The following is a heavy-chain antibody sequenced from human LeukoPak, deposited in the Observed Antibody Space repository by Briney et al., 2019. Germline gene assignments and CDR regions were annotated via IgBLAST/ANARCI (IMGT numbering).Heavy chain of an antibody. CDR3: ARVGGMTTINNAAFDI. Sequence: SETLSLTCSVSGGSISSYYWSWIRQPPGKGLEWIGYIYYSGSTNYNPSLKSRVTISIDTSKKQFSLKLSSVTAADTAVYYCARVGGMTTINNAAFDIWGQGTMVTVSS. J-gene: IGHJ3*02. CDR2: IYYSGST. V-gene: IGHV4-59*08. CDR1: GGSISSYY. D-gene: IGHD5-24*01.